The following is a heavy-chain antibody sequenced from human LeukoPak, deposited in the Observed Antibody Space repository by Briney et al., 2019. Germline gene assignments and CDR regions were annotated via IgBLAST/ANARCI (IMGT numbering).Heavy chain of an antibody. CDR1: GGSFSDYY. V-gene: IGHV4-34*01. Sequence: SETLSLTCAVYGGSFSDYYWSWIRQPPGKGLEWIGEINHSGSTNYNPPLKRRVTISVDTSKNQFSLKLSSVTAADTAVYYCARAPGYPIVPYYFDYWGQGTLVTVSS. CDR3: ARAPGYPIVPYYFDY. D-gene: IGHD2-8*01. J-gene: IGHJ4*02. CDR2: INHSGST.